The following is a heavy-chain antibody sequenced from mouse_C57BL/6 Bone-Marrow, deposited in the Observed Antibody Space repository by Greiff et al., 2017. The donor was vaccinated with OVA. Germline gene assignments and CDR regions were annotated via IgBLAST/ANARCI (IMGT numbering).Heavy chain of an antibody. V-gene: IGHV1-9*01. CDR1: GYTFTGYC. CDR2: IFPGSGST. D-gene: IGHD1-1*01. Sequence: VQLQQSGAELMKPGASVKLSCKATGYTFTGYCIEWVKQRPGHGLEWIGEIFPGSGSTNYNEKFKGKATFTAETSSTTAYMQRSSLTTEDSDIYYCARISIYYYGSEYYFDYWGQGTTLTVSS. J-gene: IGHJ2*01. CDR3: ARISIYYYGSEYYFDY.